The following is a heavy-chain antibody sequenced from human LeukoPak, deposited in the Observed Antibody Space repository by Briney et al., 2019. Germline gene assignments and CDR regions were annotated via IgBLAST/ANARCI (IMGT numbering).Heavy chain of an antibody. D-gene: IGHD6-6*01. CDR1: GFTFSSYA. CDR2: ISGSGGTT. V-gene: IGHV3-23*01. CDR3: AKGTGMAARRTNSDY. J-gene: IGHJ4*02. Sequence: GGSLRLSCAASGFTFSSYAMTWVRQAPGKGLEWVSAISGSGGTTYYADSVKGRFTISRDNSKNTLYLQMNSLRAEDTAVYYCAKGTGMAARRTNSDYWGQGTLVTVSS.